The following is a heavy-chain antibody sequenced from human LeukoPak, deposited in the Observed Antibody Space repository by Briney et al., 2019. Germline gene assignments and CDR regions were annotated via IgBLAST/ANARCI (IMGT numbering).Heavy chain of an antibody. D-gene: IGHD5/OR15-5a*01. CDR3: AKGSGHAIVSSDY. V-gene: IGHV3-21*04. CDR2: ISSSSSYI. J-gene: IGHJ4*02. CDR1: GFTFSIYS. Sequence: GGSLRLSCAASGFTFSIYSMNWVRQAPGKGLEWVSSISSSSSYIYYADSVKGRFTISRDNSKNTLYLQMNSLRAEDTAVYYCAKGSGHAIVSSDYWGQGTLVTVSS.